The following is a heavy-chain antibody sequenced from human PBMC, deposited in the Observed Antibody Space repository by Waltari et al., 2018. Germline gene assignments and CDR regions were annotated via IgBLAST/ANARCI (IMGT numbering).Heavy chain of an antibody. J-gene: IGHJ4*02. CDR3: ACPSGYDSSFDY. D-gene: IGHD5-12*01. CDR2: FDPEDGET. CDR1: GYTLTELS. Sequence: QVQLVQSGAEVKKPGASVKVSCKVSGYTLTELSMHWVRQAPGKGLDWMGGFDPEDGETIYAQKFQGRVTMNEDTSTDTAYMERSSLRAEDTAVYYCACPSGYDSSFDYWGQGTLVTVSS. V-gene: IGHV1-24*01.